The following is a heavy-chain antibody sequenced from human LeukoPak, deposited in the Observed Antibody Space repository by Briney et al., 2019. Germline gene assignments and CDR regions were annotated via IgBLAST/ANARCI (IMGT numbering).Heavy chain of an antibody. V-gene: IGHV3-15*01. J-gene: IGHJ4*02. CDR1: GFSFTNAW. CDR2: IKSKTDGGTT. D-gene: IGHD3-3*01. CDR3: TTVHYDFWSGQYYFDY. Sequence: GGSLRLSCAASGFSFTNAWMNWARQAPGKGLEWVGRIKSKTDGGTTDYAAPVKGRFTISRDDSENTLFLQMINLKTEDTAIYYCTTVHYDFWSGQYYFDYWGQGTLVTVSS.